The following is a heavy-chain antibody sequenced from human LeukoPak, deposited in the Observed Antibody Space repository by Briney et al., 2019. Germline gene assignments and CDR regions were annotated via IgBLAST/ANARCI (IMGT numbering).Heavy chain of an antibody. CDR2: IYTSGST. D-gene: IGHD1-1*01. J-gene: IGHJ3*02. Sequence: SETLSLTCTVSGGSISSGSYYWSWIRQPAGKGPEWIGRIYTSGSTNYNPSLKSRVTISVDTSKNQLSLKVNSVTAADTAVYYCARIVTTGPGAFDIWGQGTMVTVSS. CDR3: ARIVTTGPGAFDI. CDR1: GGSISSGSYY. V-gene: IGHV4-61*02.